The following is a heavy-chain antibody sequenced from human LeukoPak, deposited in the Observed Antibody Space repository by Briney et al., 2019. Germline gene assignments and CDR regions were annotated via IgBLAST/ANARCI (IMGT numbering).Heavy chain of an antibody. D-gene: IGHD3-3*01. CDR2: ISAYNGIT. CDR3: EWDRDFWSGCTWFDP. V-gene: IGHV1-18*01. J-gene: IGHJ5*02. CDR1: GYTFISYG. Sequence: ASVKVSRKACGYTFISYGISWVRQAPGQGREWMGWISAYNGITNYTQKLHGRVTMTTDSTASTDYMEQRSLRSDDTAVYDGEWDRDFWSGCTWFDPWGQGTLVTVSS.